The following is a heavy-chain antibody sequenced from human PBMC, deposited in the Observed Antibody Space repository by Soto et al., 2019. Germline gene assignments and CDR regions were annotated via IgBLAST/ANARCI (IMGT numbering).Heavy chain of an antibody. CDR2: INHSGST. V-gene: IGHV4-34*01. CDR3: ASSSSLRYFDWFDAFDI. CDR1: GGSFSGYY. J-gene: IGHJ3*02. Sequence: SETLSLTCAVYGGSFSGYYWSWIRQPPGKGLEWIGEINHSGSTNYNPSLKSRVTISVDTSKNQFSLKLSSVTAADTAVYYCASSSSLRYFDWFDAFDIWGQGTMVTV. D-gene: IGHD3-9*01.